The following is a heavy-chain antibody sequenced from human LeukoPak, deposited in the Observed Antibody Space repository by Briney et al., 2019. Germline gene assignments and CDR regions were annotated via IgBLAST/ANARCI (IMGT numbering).Heavy chain of an antibody. J-gene: IGHJ5*02. CDR1: VYTFTSYY. V-gene: IGHV1-46*01. CDR2: INPSGGST. CDR3: ARTVATIRWFDP. D-gene: IGHD5-12*01. Sequence: GASVKVSCKASVYTFTSYYMHWVRQAPGQGLEWMGIINPSGGSTSYAQKFQGRVTMTRDTSTSTVYMELSSLRSEDTAVYYCARTVATIRWFDPWGQGTLVTVSS.